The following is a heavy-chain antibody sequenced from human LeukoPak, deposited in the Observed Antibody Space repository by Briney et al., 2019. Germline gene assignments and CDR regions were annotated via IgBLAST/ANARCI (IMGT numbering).Heavy chain of an antibody. D-gene: IGHD3-22*01. V-gene: IGHV4-4*02. CDR3: ARWVNYYDSSGYRFDY. CDR2: IYHSGST. Sequence: SGTLSLTCAVSGGSISSSNWWSWVRQPPGKGLEWIGEIYHSGSTNYNPSLKSRVTISVDKSKNQFSLKLSSVTAADTAVYYCARWVNYYDSSGYRFDYWGQGTLVTVSS. CDR1: GGSISSSNW. J-gene: IGHJ4*02.